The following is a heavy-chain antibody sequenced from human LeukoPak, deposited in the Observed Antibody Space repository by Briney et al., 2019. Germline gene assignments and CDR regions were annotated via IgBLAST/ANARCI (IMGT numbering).Heavy chain of an antibody. CDR1: GFTFSSYW. Sequence: SGGSLRLSCAASGFTFSSYWMSWVRQAPGKGLEWVANIKQDGSEKYYVDSVKGRYTISRDNAKNSLYLQMNSLRAEDTAVYYCARDMFRGDFWSGYDFDYWGQGTLVTVSS. CDR2: IKQDGSEK. CDR3: ARDMFRGDFWSGYDFDY. V-gene: IGHV3-7*01. D-gene: IGHD3-3*01. J-gene: IGHJ4*02.